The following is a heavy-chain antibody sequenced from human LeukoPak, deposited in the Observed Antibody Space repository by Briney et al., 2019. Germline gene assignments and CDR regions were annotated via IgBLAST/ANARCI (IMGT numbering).Heavy chain of an antibody. J-gene: IGHJ5*02. CDR2: IIPIFGTA. D-gene: IGHD2-2*01. Sequence: SVKVSCKASGGTFSSYAISWVRQAPGQGLEWMGGIIPIFGTANYAQKFQGRVTITTDGSTSTAYMELSSLRSEDTAVYYCARGNIVVVPAAMYSWFDPWGQGTLVTVSS. CDR1: GGTFSSYA. V-gene: IGHV1-69*05. CDR3: ARGNIVVVPAAMYSWFDP.